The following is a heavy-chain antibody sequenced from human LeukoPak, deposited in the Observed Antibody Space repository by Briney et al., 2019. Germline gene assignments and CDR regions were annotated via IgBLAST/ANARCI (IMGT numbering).Heavy chain of an antibody. V-gene: IGHV4-59*08. Sequence: PSETLSLTCTVSGGSISSYYWSWIRQPPGKGLEWIGDIYYSGSTNYNPSLKSRVTISIDTSKNHFSLRLSSVTAADTAVYYCARVGAAKRDFDSWGQGILVTVSS. J-gene: IGHJ4*02. CDR3: ARVGAAKRDFDS. CDR2: IYYSGST. D-gene: IGHD1-26*01. CDR1: GGSISSYY.